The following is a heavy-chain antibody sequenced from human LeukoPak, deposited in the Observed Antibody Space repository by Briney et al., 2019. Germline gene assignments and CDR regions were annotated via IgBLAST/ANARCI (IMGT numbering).Heavy chain of an antibody. V-gene: IGHV1-18*01. Sequence: ASVKVSCKASGYTFTSYGISWVRQAPGQGLEWMGWISAYNGNTNYAQKLQGRVTMTTDTPTSTAYMELRSLRSDDTAVYYCARVMGSSYYYYYMDVWGKGTTVTISS. CDR3: ARVMGSSYYYYYMDV. D-gene: IGHD3-10*01. CDR2: ISAYNGNT. CDR1: GYTFTSYG. J-gene: IGHJ6*03.